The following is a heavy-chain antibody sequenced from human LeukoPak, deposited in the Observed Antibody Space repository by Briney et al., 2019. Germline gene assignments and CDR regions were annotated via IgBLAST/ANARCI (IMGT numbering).Heavy chain of an antibody. Sequence: GGSLRLSCAASGFTFNSYWMHWVRQAPGKGLVWVADIKQDGSEKYYVDSLKGRFTISRENSKNTVYLQMNGLRPEDTAVYSCARSFFQWNYGSCLDSWGQGTLVTVSS. CDR3: ARSFFQWNYGSCLDS. J-gene: IGHJ4*02. V-gene: IGHV3-7*01. CDR2: IKQDGSEK. CDR1: GFTFNSYW. D-gene: IGHD1-7*01.